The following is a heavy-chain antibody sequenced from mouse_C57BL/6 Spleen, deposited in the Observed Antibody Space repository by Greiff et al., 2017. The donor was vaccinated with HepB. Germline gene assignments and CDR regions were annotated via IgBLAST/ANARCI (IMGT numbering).Heavy chain of an antibody. CDR1: GYTFTSYW. D-gene: IGHD1-1*01. V-gene: IGHV1-64*01. J-gene: IGHJ2*01. CDR2: LHPKSGST. Sequence: QVQLQQPGAELVKPGASVKLSCKASGYTFTSYWMHWVKQRPGQGLEWIGMLHPKSGSTNYNEKFKSKATLTVDKSSSTAYMQLSSLTSEDSAVYYCASTPSTLVATNYFDYWGQGTTLTVSS. CDR3: ASTPSTLVATNYFDY.